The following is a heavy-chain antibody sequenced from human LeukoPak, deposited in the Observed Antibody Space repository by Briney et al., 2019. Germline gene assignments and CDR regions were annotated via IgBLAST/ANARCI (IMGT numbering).Heavy chain of an antibody. V-gene: IGHV3-7*01. D-gene: IGHD6-13*01. Sequence: PGGSLRLSCAASGFTFSSYWMSWVRQAPGKGLEWVANIKQDGSEKYYVDSVKGRFTISRDNAKNSLYLQMNSLRAEDTAVYYCAREPGIAAAGPYYYYMDVWGKGTTVTVSS. CDR1: GFTFSSYW. CDR2: IKQDGSEK. J-gene: IGHJ6*03. CDR3: AREPGIAAAGPYYYYMDV.